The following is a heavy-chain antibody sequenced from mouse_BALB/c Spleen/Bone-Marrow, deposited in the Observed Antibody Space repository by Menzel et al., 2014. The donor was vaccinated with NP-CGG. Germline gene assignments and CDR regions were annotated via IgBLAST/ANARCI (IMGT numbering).Heavy chain of an antibody. Sequence: VKVEESGPGLVAPSQSLSITCTVSGFSLTSYGVHWVRQPPGKGLEWLGVIWAGGSTNYNSALMSRLSISKDNSKSQVFLKMNSLQTDDTAMYYCARESTMITSMDYWGQGTSVTVSS. V-gene: IGHV2-9*02. CDR3: ARESTMITSMDY. D-gene: IGHD2-4*01. CDR1: GFSLTSYG. J-gene: IGHJ4*01. CDR2: IWAGGST.